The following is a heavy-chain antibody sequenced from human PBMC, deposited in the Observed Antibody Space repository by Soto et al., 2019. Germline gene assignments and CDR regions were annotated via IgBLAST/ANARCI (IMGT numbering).Heavy chain of an antibody. CDR1: GYSFTSYW. Sequence: GESLKISCKGSGYSFTSYWIGWVRQMPGKGLEWMGIIYPGDSDTRYSPSFQGQVTISADKSISTAYLQWSSLKASDTAMYYCARLRFLEWLFGWFDPWGQGTLVTVSS. D-gene: IGHD3-3*01. V-gene: IGHV5-51*01. CDR2: IYPGDSDT. CDR3: ARLRFLEWLFGWFDP. J-gene: IGHJ5*02.